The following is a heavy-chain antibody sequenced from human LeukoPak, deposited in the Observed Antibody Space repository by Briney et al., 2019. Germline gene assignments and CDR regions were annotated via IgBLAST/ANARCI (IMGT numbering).Heavy chain of an antibody. CDR2: IGVSGST. CDR1: EFTFSTYA. V-gene: IGHV3-23*01. CDR3: ATLDVGATVY. D-gene: IGHD1-26*01. Sequence: GGSLRLSCAASEFTFSTYAMTWVRQAPGKGLEWVSGIGVSGSTYYADSVKGRFTISRDNSKNTVYLQMDSLRAEDTAVYYCATLDVGATVYWGQGTLVTVPS. J-gene: IGHJ4*02.